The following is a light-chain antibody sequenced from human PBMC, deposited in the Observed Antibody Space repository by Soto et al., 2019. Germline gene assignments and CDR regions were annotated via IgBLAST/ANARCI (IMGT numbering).Light chain of an antibody. J-gene: IGKJ1*01. CDR1: QSVSSSY. V-gene: IGKV3-20*01. CDR3: QDCGSSRT. CDR2: GAS. Sequence: EIVLTQSPGTLSLSPGERATLSCRASQSVSSSYLAWYQQKPGQAPRLLIYGASSRATGIPDRFSGSGSGTDFTLTISRLEPEDFAVYYCQDCGSSRTFGQGNRVEIK.